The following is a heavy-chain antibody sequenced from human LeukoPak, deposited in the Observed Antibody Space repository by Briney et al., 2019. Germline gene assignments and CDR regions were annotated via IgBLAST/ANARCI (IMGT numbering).Heavy chain of an antibody. Sequence: PGESLRLSCEASGFTFSRYAMSWVRQAAGKGLEWVSGIGGIGGRSNYRDSVKGRFTVSRDNSRNTLYLQMDSLRDEDTAISYCSINGDMVVMTAHGSDFWGEGTLVTVPS. V-gene: IGHV3-23*01. CDR1: GFTFSRYA. J-gene: IGHJ4*02. CDR3: SINGDMVVMTAHGSDF. D-gene: IGHD2-15*01. CDR2: IGGIGGRS.